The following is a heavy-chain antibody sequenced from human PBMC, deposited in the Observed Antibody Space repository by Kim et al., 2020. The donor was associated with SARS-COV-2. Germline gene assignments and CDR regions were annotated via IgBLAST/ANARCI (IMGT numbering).Heavy chain of an antibody. Sequence: GGSLRLSCAASGFTFSSYGMHWVRQAPGKGLEWVAVISYDGSNKYYADSVKGRFTISRDNSKNTLYLQMNSLRAEDTAVYYCAKEAPVGNYFAYWGQGTL. CDR1: GFTFSSYG. D-gene: IGHD7-27*01. CDR2: ISYDGSNK. CDR3: AKEAPVGNYFAY. V-gene: IGHV3-30*18. J-gene: IGHJ4*02.